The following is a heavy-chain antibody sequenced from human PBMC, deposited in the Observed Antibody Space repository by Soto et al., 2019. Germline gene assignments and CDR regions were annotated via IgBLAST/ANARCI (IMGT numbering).Heavy chain of an antibody. CDR3: AKDPLDGHSGGYYFQH. V-gene: IGHV3-30*18. CDR2: ISYDGSNK. D-gene: IGHD6-13*01. J-gene: IGHJ1*01. Sequence: GSLRLSCAASGFTFSSYGMHWVRQAPGKGLEWVAVISYDGSNKYYADSVKGRFTISRDNSKNTLYLQMNSLRAEDTAVYYCAKDPLDGHSGGYYFQHWGQGTLVTVSS. CDR1: GFTFSSYG.